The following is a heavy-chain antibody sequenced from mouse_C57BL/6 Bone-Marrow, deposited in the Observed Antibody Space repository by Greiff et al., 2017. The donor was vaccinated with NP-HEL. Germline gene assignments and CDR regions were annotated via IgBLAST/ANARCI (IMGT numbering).Heavy chain of an antibody. J-gene: IGHJ3*01. CDR1: GYTFTSYW. CDR2: IDPSDSYT. V-gene: IGHV1-50*01. D-gene: IGHD1-1*01. CDR3: ANYYGSSYVSFAY. Sequence: VQLVESGAELVKPGASVKLSCKASGYTFTSYWMQWVKQRPGQGLEWIGEIDPSDSYTNYNQKFKGKATLTVDTSSSTAYMQLSSLTSEDSAVYYCANYYGSSYVSFAYWGQGTLVTVSA.